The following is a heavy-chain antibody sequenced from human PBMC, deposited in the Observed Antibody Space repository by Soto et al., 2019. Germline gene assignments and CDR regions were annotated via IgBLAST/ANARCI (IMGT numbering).Heavy chain of an antibody. CDR3: ASSRGDYRYFDD. V-gene: IGHV3-72*01. CDR2: SRNKAQSYTT. J-gene: IGHJ4*02. Sequence: GGSLRLSCAASGFTFSDHYMDWVRQAPGKGLEWVGRSRNKAQSYTTEYAASVKGRFTISRDDSKNSLDLQMNSLKTEDTAVYYCASSRGDYRYFDDRGQRTPVTVSS. D-gene: IGHD4-17*01. CDR1: GFTFSDHY.